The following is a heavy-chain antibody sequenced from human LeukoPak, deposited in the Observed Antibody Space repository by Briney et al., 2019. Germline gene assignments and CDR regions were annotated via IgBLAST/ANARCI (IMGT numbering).Heavy chain of an antibody. Sequence: PGGSLRLSCAASGFTFSNAWMNWVRQAPGKGLEWVSSITSSSRYTFYADSVKGRFTISRDNAKNSLYLQMNSLRAEDTAVYYCARTSYDYVWGSYRNSDYWGQGTLVTVSS. CDR3: ARTSYDYVWGSYRNSDY. J-gene: IGHJ4*02. D-gene: IGHD3-16*02. CDR2: ITSSSRYT. V-gene: IGHV3-21*01. CDR1: GFTFSNAW.